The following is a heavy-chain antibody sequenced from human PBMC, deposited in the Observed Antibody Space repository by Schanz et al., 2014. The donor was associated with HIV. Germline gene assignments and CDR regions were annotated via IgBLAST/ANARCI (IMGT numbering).Heavy chain of an antibody. CDR3: ARDLVGTRGWFDP. V-gene: IGHV4-31*03. J-gene: IGHJ5*02. Sequence: QVQLQESGPGLVKPSQTLSLTCTVSGDSITSSISSGGYYWSWIRQHPGKGLEWIGYIYYSGSTYYNPSLKSRVTISVDTSKNQFSLKLSSVTAADTAVYYCARDLVGTRGWFDPWGQGTLVTVSS. CDR1: GDSITSSISSGGYY. D-gene: IGHD2-2*01. CDR2: IYYSGST.